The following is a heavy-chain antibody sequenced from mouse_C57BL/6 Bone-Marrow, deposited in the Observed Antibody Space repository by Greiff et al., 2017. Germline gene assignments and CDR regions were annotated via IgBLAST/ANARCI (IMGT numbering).Heavy chain of an antibody. J-gene: IGHJ1*03. CDR1: GYTFTSYW. V-gene: IGHV1-64*01. CDR3: ARRDCGRSFLYVDV. Sequence: QVQLQQSGAELVKPGASVKLSCKASGYTFTSYWMHWVKQRPGQGLEWIGMINPNSGSTNYNEKFKSKATLAGDKSSSTAYMQLSSLTSEDSAVYNCARRDCGRSFLYVDVWGTGTTVTVSA. CDR2: INPNSGST.